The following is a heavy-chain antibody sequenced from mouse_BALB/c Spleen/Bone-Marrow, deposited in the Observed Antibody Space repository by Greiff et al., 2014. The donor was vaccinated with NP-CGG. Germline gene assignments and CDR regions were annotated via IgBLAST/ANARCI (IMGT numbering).Heavy chain of an antibody. CDR2: IYPGNSDT. CDR3: TKEWYYGFDY. D-gene: IGHD1-1*01. J-gene: IGHJ2*01. Sequence: VHVKQSGTVLARPGASVRMSCKASGYSFTSYWMHWVKQRPGQGLEWIGAIYPGNSDTSYNQKFKGKAKLTAVTSANTAYMELSSLTNEDSAVYYCTKEWYYGFDYWGQGTTLTVSS. V-gene: IGHV1-5*01. CDR1: GYSFTSYW.